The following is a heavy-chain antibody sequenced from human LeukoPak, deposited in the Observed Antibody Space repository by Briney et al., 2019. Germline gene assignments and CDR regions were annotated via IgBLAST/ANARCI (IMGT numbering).Heavy chain of an antibody. J-gene: IGHJ3*02. CDR3: AARGYCTNGVCSDAFDI. V-gene: IGHV4-4*07. CDR2: IYTSGST. CDR1: GGSISSYY. D-gene: IGHD2-8*01. Sequence: SETLSLTCTVSGGSISSYYWSWIRQPAGKGLEWIGRIYTSGSTNYNPSLKSRVTMSVDTSKNQFSLKLSSVTAADTAVYYCAARGYCTNGVCSDAFDIWGQGTMVTVSS.